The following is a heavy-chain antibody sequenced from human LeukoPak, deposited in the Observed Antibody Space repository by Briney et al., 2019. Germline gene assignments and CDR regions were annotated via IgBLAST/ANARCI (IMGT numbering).Heavy chain of an antibody. CDR1: GFTFSSYS. V-gene: IGHV3-21*04. Sequence: GSLRLSCAASGFTFSSYSMNWVRQAPGKGLEWVSSISSSSSYIYYADSVKGRFTISRDNAKNSLYLQMNSLRAEDTAVYYCAKPQYYYDSSGYYSEYFQHWGQGTLVTVSS. D-gene: IGHD3-22*01. J-gene: IGHJ1*01. CDR3: AKPQYYYDSSGYYSEYFQH. CDR2: ISSSSSYI.